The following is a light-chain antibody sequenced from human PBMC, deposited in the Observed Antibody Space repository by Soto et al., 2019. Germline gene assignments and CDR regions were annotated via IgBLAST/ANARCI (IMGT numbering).Light chain of an antibody. CDR2: RNN. V-gene: IGLV1-47*01. J-gene: IGLJ3*02. CDR3: ATWEDNLTARV. Sequence: QSVLIQPPSASGTPGQRVTISCSGSSSNIGSNYVYWFQQLPGAAPKLLIYRNNQRPSGVPDRFSGSKSGTSASLAISGIRSEDEADFYCATWEDNLTARVFGGGTKLTVL. CDR1: SSNIGSNY.